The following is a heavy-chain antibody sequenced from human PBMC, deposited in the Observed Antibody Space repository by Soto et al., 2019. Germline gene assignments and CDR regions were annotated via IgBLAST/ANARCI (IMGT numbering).Heavy chain of an antibody. CDR2: IIPIFGTA. J-gene: IGHJ6*02. CDR1: GGTFSSYA. Sequence: QVQLVQSGAEVKKPGSSVKVSCKASGGTFSSYAISWVRQAPGQGLEWMGGIIPIFGTANYAQKFQGRVTITADKSTSTAYMELSSLRSEDTAVYYCARDPYNWNYVVPVYYYYGMDVWGQGTTVTVSS. CDR3: ARDPYNWNYVVPVYYYYGMDV. D-gene: IGHD1-7*01. V-gene: IGHV1-69*06.